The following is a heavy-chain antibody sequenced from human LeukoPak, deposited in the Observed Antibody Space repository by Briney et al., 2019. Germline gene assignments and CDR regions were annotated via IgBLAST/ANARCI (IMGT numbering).Heavy chain of an antibody. D-gene: IGHD5-18*01. CDR1: GFTFSSYW. J-gene: IGHJ4*02. V-gene: IGHV3-74*01. CDR2: INSDGSST. Sequence: GGSLRLSCAASGFTFSSYWMHWVRQAPGKGLVWVSRINSDGSSTSYADSAKGRFTISRDNAKNTLYLQMNSLRAEDTAVYYCARDRRTAPLDYWGQGTLVTVSS. CDR3: ARDRRTAPLDY.